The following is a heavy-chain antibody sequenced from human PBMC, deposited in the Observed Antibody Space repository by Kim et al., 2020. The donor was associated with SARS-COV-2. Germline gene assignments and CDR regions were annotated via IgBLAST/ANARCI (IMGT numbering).Heavy chain of an antibody. D-gene: IGHD4-17*01. CDR3: AGDYGEDY. Sequence: SSYIYYADSVKGRFTISRDNAKNSLYLQMNSLRAEDTAVYYCAGDYGEDYWGQGTLVTVSS. V-gene: IGHV3-21*01. CDR2: SSYI. J-gene: IGHJ4*02.